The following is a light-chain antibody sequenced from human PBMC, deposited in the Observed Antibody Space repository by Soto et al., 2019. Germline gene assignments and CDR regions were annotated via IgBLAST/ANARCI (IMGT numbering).Light chain of an antibody. Sequence: ALTQPASVSGSPGQSITISCTGTSSDVGGYNYVSWYQHRPGEAPKLMIYDVSNRPSGVSNRFSGSKSGNTASLTISGLQPEDEADYYCSSYTTSNTRQIVFGTGTKLTVL. CDR3: SSYTTSNTRQIV. V-gene: IGLV2-14*03. CDR1: SSDVGGYNY. CDR2: DVS. J-gene: IGLJ1*01.